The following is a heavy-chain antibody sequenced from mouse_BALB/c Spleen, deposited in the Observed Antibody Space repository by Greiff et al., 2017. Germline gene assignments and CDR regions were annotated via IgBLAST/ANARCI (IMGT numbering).Heavy chain of an antibody. Sequence: ESGPGLVKPSQSLSLTCSVTGYSITSGYYWNWIRQFPGNKLEWMGYISYDGSNNYNPSLKNRISITRDTSKNQFFLKLNSVTTEDTATYYCARGYGNYEGLFAYWGQGTLVTVSA. D-gene: IGHD2-1*01. V-gene: IGHV3-6*02. CDR3: ARGYGNYEGLFAY. CDR1: GYSITSGYY. CDR2: ISYDGSN. J-gene: IGHJ3*01.